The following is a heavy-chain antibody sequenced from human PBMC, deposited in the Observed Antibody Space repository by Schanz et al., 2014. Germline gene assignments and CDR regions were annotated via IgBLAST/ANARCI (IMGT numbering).Heavy chain of an antibody. J-gene: IGHJ3*02. Sequence: QVQLQESGPGLVKPSGTLSLTCAVSGGSISSSDWWSWVRQPPGKGLEWIGEINQSGTTNYNPSLKSRVTMSVDTSKNQFSLNLSSATAADTAVYYCARDRGHGDLPGDIWGQGTMVTVSS. CDR2: INQSGTT. CDR1: GGSISSSDW. V-gene: IGHV4-4*02. CDR3: ARDRGHGDLPGDI. D-gene: IGHD4-17*01.